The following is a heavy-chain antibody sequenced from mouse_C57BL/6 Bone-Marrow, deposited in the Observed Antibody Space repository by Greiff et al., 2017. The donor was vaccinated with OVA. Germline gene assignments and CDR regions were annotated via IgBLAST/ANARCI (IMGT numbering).Heavy chain of an antibody. J-gene: IGHJ2*01. CDR2: IHPNSGST. D-gene: IGHD1-1*01. Sequence: QVQLQQPGAELVKPGASVKLSCKASGYTFTSYWMHWVKQRPGQGLEWIGMIHPNSGSTNYNEKFKSKATLTVDKSSSTAYMQLSSLTSEDSAVDYCARRGTSTVVYFDYWGQGTTLTVSS. CDR1: GYTFTSYW. CDR3: ARRGTSTVVYFDY. V-gene: IGHV1-64*01.